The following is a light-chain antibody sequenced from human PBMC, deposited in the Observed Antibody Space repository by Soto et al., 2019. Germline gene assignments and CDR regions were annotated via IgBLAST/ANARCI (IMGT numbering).Light chain of an antibody. J-gene: IGKJ4*01. CDR2: GAS. Sequence: VMTQSPASLSVSPGERATLSCRASQSVSTNVAWYQQIPGQTPRLLIYGASTRASGTPVRFSGSGSGTEFTLTISSLQAEDFAVYYCQQYYGAPHTFGGGTKVDIK. CDR1: QSVSTN. CDR3: QQYYGAPHT. V-gene: IGKV3-15*01.